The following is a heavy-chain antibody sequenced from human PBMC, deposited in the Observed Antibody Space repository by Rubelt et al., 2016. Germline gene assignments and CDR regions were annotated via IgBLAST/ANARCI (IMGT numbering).Heavy chain of an antibody. CDR2: ISYDGSNE. Sequence: GGGVVQPGRSLRLSCAASGFTFSDYLMHWVRQAPGKGLEWVTVISYDGSNEYYADSVKGRFTISRDNSKNTLNLQMNSLRGEDTAVYYCACLKPTYYYDREYWGQGTLVTVSS. J-gene: IGHJ4*02. V-gene: IGHV3-30*03. CDR1: GFTFSDYL. CDR3: ACLKPTYYYDREY. D-gene: IGHD3-22*01.